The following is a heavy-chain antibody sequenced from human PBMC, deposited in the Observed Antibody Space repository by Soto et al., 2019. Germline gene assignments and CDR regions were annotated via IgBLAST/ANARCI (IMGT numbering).Heavy chain of an antibody. J-gene: IGHJ5*01. Sequence: PSQTLSLPCVISGDSVSSNNAVWNWIRQSPSRGLEWLGRTFYRSEWHYDYAVSVRSRITVNPDTSKNQFSLQLNSVTPEDTAVYFCAREVTMVRGIKNWFDSWGQGTLVTVSS. V-gene: IGHV6-1*01. CDR3: AREVTMVRGIKNWFDS. D-gene: IGHD3-10*01. CDR1: GDSVSSNNAV. CDR2: TFYRSEWHY.